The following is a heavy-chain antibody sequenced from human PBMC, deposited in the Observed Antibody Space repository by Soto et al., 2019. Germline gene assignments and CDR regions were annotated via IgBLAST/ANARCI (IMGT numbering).Heavy chain of an antibody. CDR1: GFTFSSYG. CDR3: ARDVGRDGYTIPFDY. D-gene: IGHD5-12*01. J-gene: IGHJ4*02. CDR2: IWYDGSNK. Sequence: PGGSLRLSCAASGFTFSSYGMHWVRQAPGKGLEWVAVIWYDGSNKYYADSVKGRFTISRDNSKNTLYLQMNSLRAEDTAVYYCARDVGRDGYTIPFDYWGQGTLVTVSS. V-gene: IGHV3-33*01.